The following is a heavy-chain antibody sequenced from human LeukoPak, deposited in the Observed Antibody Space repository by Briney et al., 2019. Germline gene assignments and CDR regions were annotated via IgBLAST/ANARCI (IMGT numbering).Heavy chain of an antibody. CDR2: IIPIFGTA. D-gene: IGHD6-19*01. V-gene: IGHV1-69*06. Sequence: SVKVSCKASGGTFSSYAISWVRQAPGQGLEWMGRIIPIFGTANYAQKFQGRVTITADKSTSTAYMELRSLRSEDTAVYYCARRMNSSGCCRDAFDIWGQGTMVTVSS. CDR3: ARRMNSSGCCRDAFDI. J-gene: IGHJ3*02. CDR1: GGTFSSYA.